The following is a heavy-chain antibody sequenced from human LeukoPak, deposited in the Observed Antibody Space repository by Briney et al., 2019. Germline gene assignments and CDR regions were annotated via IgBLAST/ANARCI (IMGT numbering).Heavy chain of an antibody. D-gene: IGHD1-14*01. J-gene: IGHJ4*02. CDR3: ARRRYNIAEYYFDY. V-gene: IGHV3-23*01. CDR2: ISGGGGST. CDR1: GFTFSSYA. Sequence: GGSLRLSCAASGFTFSSYAMSWVRQAPGKGLEWGSGISGGGGSTYYADSVKGRFTISRDNSENTLYLQMNSLRAEDTAVYYCARRRYNIAEYYFDYWGQGTLVTVSS.